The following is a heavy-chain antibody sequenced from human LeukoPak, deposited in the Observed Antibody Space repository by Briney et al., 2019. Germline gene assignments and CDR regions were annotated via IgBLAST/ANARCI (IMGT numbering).Heavy chain of an antibody. V-gene: IGHV1-18*01. CDR2: ISAYNGNT. CDR3: ARDPMVRGVDADFDY. Sequence: ASVKVSCKASGYTFTSYGISWVRQAPGQGLEWMGWISAYNGNTNYAEKLQGRVTMTTDASTSTGYMELRSLRSDDTAVYYCARDPMVRGVDADFDYWGQGTLVTVSS. D-gene: IGHD3-10*01. J-gene: IGHJ4*02. CDR1: GYTFTSYG.